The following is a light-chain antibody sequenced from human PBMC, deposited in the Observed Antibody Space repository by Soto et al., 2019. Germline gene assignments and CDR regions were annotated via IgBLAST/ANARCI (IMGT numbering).Light chain of an antibody. J-gene: IGLJ2*01. CDR2: DVS. Sequence: QSVLTQPASVSGSPGQSITISCTGTSNDIGFYNYVSWYQQHPGKVPELLIYDVSNRPSGVSNRFSGSKSGNTASLTISGLQAEDEADYYCTSYTNSNTWVFGGGTKLTV. CDR1: SNDIGFYNY. V-gene: IGLV2-14*01. CDR3: TSYTNSNTWV.